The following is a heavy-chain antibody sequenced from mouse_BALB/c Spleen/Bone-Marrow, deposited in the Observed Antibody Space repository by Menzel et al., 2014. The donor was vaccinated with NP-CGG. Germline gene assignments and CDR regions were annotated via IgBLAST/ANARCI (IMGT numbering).Heavy chain of an antibody. J-gene: IGHJ2*01. V-gene: IGHV5-6-3*01. CDR3: VRGNYGNYVDYFDF. CDR1: GFTFSNYG. D-gene: IGHD2-1*01. CDR2: INGNGGST. Sequence: EVQLQQSGGGLVQPGGSLKLSCTASGFTFSNYGMSWVRQTPDKRLELVATINGNGGSTYYPDSVKGRFTISRDTAKNTLYLQMSNLKAEETVMYYCVRGNYGNYVDYFDFWGQGTTLTVSS.